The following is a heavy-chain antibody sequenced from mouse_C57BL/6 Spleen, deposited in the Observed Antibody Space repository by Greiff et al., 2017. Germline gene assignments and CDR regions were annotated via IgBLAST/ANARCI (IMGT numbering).Heavy chain of an antibody. CDR3: ARSGTGTGAMDY. Sequence: QVQLKESGAELVKPGASVKISCKASGYAFSSYWMNWVKQRPGKGLEWIGQIYPGDGDTNYNGKFKGKATLTADKSSSTAYMQLSSLTSEDSAVYFCARSGTGTGAMDYWGQGTSVTVSS. J-gene: IGHJ4*01. CDR2: IYPGDGDT. V-gene: IGHV1-80*01. CDR1: GYAFSSYW. D-gene: IGHD4-1*01.